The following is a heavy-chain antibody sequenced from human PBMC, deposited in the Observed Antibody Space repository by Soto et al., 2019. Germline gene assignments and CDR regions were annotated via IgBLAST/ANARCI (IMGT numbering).Heavy chain of an antibody. CDR1: GDSFNDYY. V-gene: IGHV1-2*02. D-gene: IGHD5-12*01. Sequence: VQLAQSGAEVKKPGASVKVSCKTSGDSFNDYYIHWVRQAPGQGLWWVGRNNPNGGATKYAQKFQGRVTVTRDTSIRTVYMELSSLRSDDTAVYYCARESGGATATLDYYYFYMDVWGKGTTVTVSS. CDR2: NNPNGGAT. CDR3: ARESGGATATLDYYYFYMDV. J-gene: IGHJ6*03.